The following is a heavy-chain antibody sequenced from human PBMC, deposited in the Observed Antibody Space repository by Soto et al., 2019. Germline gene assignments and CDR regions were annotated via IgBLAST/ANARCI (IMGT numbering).Heavy chain of an antibody. D-gene: IGHD3-22*01. CDR1: GFTFSSYG. V-gene: IGHV3-30*18. CDR3: AKGRGTMIVVVITD. Sequence: QVQLVESGGGVVQPGRSLRLSCAASGFTFSSYGMHWVRQAPGKGLEWVAVISNDGSKKYYADSVKGRFTISRDNSQNTLYLQMNSLRAEDTAVYYCAKGRGTMIVVVITDWGQGTLVTVSS. CDR2: ISNDGSKK. J-gene: IGHJ4*02.